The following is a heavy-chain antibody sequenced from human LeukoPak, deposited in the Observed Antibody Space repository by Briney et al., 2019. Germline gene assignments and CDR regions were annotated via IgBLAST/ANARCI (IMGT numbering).Heavy chain of an antibody. V-gene: IGHV3-7*01. Sequence: GGSLRLSCSASGFTFSDYWMTWVRQAPGKGLEWVANIKQDGSEKYYVDSVKDRFTISRDNAKNSLSLQMSSLRAEDTAVYYCARDRNTDFWSGYYTNYFDYWGQGTLVIVSS. CDR2: IKQDGSEK. J-gene: IGHJ4*02. CDR3: ARDRNTDFWSGYYTNYFDY. D-gene: IGHD3-3*01. CDR1: GFTFSDYW.